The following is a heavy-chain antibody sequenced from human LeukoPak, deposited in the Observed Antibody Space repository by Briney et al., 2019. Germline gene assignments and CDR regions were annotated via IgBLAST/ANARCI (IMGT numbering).Heavy chain of an antibody. D-gene: IGHD3-3*01. CDR3: ARGPLTIFGVVIPNWFDP. Sequence: ASVKVSCKASGYTFTSYDINWVRQATGQGLEWMGWMNPNSGNTGYAQKFQGRVTMTRNTSISTAYMELSSLRSEDTAVHYCARGPLTIFGVVIPNWFDPWGQGTLVTVSS. J-gene: IGHJ5*02. CDR2: MNPNSGNT. CDR1: GYTFTSYD. V-gene: IGHV1-8*01.